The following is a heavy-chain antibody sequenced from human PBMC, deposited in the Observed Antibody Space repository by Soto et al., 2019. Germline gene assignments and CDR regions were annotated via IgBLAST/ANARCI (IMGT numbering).Heavy chain of an antibody. D-gene: IGHD3-22*01. J-gene: IGHJ4*02. CDR1: GGSMNTFY. CDR2: IYFRGTT. CDR3: ARSSGYATPLAQ. V-gene: IGHV4-59*01. Sequence: QVQLQESGPGLVKPSETLSLTCSVSGGSMNTFYWSWVRQSPGKGLEWIGYIYFRGTTYYHPSLQSRVSKSIDMSQNQFSLKLNYMTTADTAVYYCARSSGYATPLAQGGQGTLVTVSS.